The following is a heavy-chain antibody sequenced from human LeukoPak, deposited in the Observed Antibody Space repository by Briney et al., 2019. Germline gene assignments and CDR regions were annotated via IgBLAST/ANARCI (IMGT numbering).Heavy chain of an antibody. J-gene: IGHJ4*02. D-gene: IGHD5-24*01. V-gene: IGHV3-30*18. CDR2: ISSDGSNK. CDR1: GFXFSSYV. CDR3: AKGDGYNLRVSH. Sequence: GGSLRLSCAASGFXFSSYVMHWVRQAPGKGLEWVAVISSDGSNKHYADSVKGRFTIPRDNSKNTLCLQMNSLRVEDTAVYYCAKGDGYNLRVSHWGQGTLVTVSS.